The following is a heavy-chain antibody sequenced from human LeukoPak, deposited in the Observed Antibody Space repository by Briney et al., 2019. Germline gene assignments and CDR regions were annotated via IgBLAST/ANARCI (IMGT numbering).Heavy chain of an antibody. CDR2: ISGSGGST. CDR1: GFTFSSYA. CDR3: ANPTPTQIAAQGGDAFDI. V-gene: IGHV3-23*01. J-gene: IGHJ3*02. D-gene: IGHD6-13*01. Sequence: PGGSLRLSCAASGFTFSSYAMSWVRQTPGKGLEWVSAISGSGGSTYYADSVKGRFTISRDNSKNTLYLQMNSLRAEDTAVYYCANPTPTQIAAQGGDAFDIWGQGTMVTVSS.